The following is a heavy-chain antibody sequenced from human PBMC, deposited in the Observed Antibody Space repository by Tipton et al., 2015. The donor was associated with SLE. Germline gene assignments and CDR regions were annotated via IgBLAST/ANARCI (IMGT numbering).Heavy chain of an antibody. CDR3: ARSVARYFNS. J-gene: IGHJ4*02. Sequence: TLSLTCTVSGASISSLYWSWIRQLPGKGLEWIGYIYYTGTTYYNPSVKSRVTISLDTSKNQFSLQLNSVTAADTAVYYCARSVARYFNSWGQGTLVTVSS. D-gene: IGHD6-19*01. CDR2: IYYTGTT. V-gene: IGHV4-31*03. CDR1: GASISSLY.